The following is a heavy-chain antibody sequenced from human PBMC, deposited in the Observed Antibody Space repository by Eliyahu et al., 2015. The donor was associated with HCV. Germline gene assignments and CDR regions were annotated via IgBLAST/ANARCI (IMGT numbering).Heavy chain of an antibody. J-gene: IGHJ6*03. V-gene: IGHV3-30*18. CDR2: ISYDGSNK. Sequence: GGGVVQPGRSLRLSCAASGFTFSSYGMHWVRQAPGKGLEWVAVISYDGSNKYYADSVKGRFTISRDNSKNTLYLQMNSLRAEDTAVYYCAKEGVGGRGYCSGGSCYHYYYYMDVWGKGTTVTVSS. CDR1: GFTFSSYG. CDR3: AKEGVGGRGYCSGGSCYHYYYYMDV. D-gene: IGHD2-15*01.